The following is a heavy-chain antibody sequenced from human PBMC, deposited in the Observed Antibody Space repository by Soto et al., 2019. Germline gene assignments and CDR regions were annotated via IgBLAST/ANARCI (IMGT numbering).Heavy chain of an antibody. V-gene: IGHV3-30-3*01. J-gene: IGHJ6*02. D-gene: IGHD6-13*01. CDR2: ISYDGSNK. CDR1: GFTFSSYD. Sequence: QVQLVESGGGVVPPGRSLRLSCAASGFTFSSYDMQWVRQAPGKGLEWVAVISYDGSNKYYADSVKGRFTISRDNSKNTLYRQMNSLRDEDTAVYYCARDWVRQQLYPLVGMDVWGHGTTVTVSS. CDR3: ARDWVRQQLYPLVGMDV.